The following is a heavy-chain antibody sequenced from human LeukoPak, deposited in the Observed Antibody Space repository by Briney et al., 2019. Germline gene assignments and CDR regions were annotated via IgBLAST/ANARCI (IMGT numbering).Heavy chain of an antibody. J-gene: IGHJ6*03. CDR3: ARATYDFWSGFFYYYYMDV. V-gene: IGHV4-30-4*08. Sequence: SQTLSLTCTVSGGSISSGDYHWSWIRQPPGKGLEWIGYIYYSGSTYYNPSLKSRVTISVDTSKNQFSLKLSSVTAADTAVYYCARATYDFWSGFFYYYYMDVWGKGTTVTVSS. D-gene: IGHD3-3*01. CDR1: GGSISSGDYH. CDR2: IYYSGST.